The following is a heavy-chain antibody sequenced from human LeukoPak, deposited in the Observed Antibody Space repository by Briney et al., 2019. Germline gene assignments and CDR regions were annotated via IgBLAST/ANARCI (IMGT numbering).Heavy chain of an antibody. CDR2: IKRDGREK. D-gene: IGHD3-10*01. J-gene: IGHJ4*02. Sequence: GGSLRLSCAASRHIHSLHWMSWVRQAPGQGLEWVANIKRDGREKYYVDSVKGRFTISRDNAKNSLYLQMNSLRDEDMAVYYCARDPRFFGSPESELDYWGQGTLVTVSS. V-gene: IGHV3-7*01. CDR3: ARDPRFFGSPESELDY. CDR1: RHIHSLHW.